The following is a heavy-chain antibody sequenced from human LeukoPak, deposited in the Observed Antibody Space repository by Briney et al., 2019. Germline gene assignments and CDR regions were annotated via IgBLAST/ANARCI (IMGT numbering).Heavy chain of an antibody. J-gene: IGHJ5*02. Sequence: SETLSLTCAVYGGSFSGYYWSWIRQPPGKGLEWIGEINHSGSTNYTPSLKSRVTISVDTSKNQFSLKLNSVTAADTAVYYCARGPLRSGYYRPNWFDPWGQGTLVTASS. D-gene: IGHD3-3*01. CDR3: ARGPLRSGYYRPNWFDP. V-gene: IGHV4-34*01. CDR2: INHSGST. CDR1: GGSFSGYY.